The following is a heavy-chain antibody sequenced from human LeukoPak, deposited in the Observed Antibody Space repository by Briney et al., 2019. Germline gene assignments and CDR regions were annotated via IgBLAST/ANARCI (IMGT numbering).Heavy chain of an antibody. CDR2: INAGNGNT. D-gene: IGHD1-26*01. CDR3: ARDPLGSWELPPRYYYYYGMDV. CDR1: GGTFSSYA. J-gene: IGHJ6*02. Sequence: GASVKVSCKASGGTFSSYAISWVRQAPGQGLEWMGWINAGNGNTKYSQKFQGRVTITRDTSASTAYMELSSLRSEDTAVYYCARDPLGSWELPPRYYYYYGMDVWGQGTTVTVSS. V-gene: IGHV1-3*01.